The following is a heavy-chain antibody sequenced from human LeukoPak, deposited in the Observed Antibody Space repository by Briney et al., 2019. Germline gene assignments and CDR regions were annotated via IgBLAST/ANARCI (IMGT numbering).Heavy chain of an antibody. CDR3: ASWVSTVTTDRNWFDP. CDR1: GYSISSGYY. D-gene: IGHD4-17*01. CDR2: IYHSGST. J-gene: IGHJ5*02. V-gene: IGHV4-38-2*02. Sequence: SETLSLTCTVSGYSISSGYYWGWIRQPPGKGLEWIGSIYHSGSTYYNPSLKSRVTISVDTSKNQFSLKLSSVTAADTAVYYCASWVSTVTTDRNWFDPWGQGTLVTVSS.